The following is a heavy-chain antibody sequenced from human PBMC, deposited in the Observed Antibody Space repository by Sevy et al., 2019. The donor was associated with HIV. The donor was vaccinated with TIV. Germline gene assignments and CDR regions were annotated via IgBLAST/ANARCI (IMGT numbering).Heavy chain of an antibody. CDR3: ARGEYYGSGSYYHYYYGMDV. CDR1: GFTFSSYS. Sequence: GGSLRLSCAASGFTFSSYSMNWVRQAPGKGLEWVSSISSSSSYICYADSVKGRFTISRDNAKNSLYLQMNSLRAEDTAVYYCARGEYYGSGSYYHYYYGMDVWGQGTTVTVSS. D-gene: IGHD3-10*01. CDR2: ISSSSSYI. J-gene: IGHJ6*02. V-gene: IGHV3-21*01.